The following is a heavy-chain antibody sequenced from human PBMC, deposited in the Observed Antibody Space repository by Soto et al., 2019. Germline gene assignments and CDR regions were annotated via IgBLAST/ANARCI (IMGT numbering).Heavy chain of an antibody. CDR2: MNPNSGNT. CDR3: ARDLDTAMEDYYYYGMDV. D-gene: IGHD5-18*01. V-gene: IGHV1-8*01. Sequence: ASVKVSFKASGYTFTSYDINWVRQATGQGLEWMGCMNPNSGNTGYAQKFQGRVTMTRNTSISTAYMELRSLRSEDTAVYYCARDLDTAMEDYYYYGMDVWGQGTTVTVSS. J-gene: IGHJ6*02. CDR1: GYTFTSYD.